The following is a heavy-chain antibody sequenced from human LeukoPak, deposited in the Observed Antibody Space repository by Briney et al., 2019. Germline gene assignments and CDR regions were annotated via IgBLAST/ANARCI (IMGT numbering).Heavy chain of an antibody. CDR1: GYTFTSYG. CDR2: ISAYNGNT. Sequence: ASVKVSCKASGYTFTSYGISWVRQAPGQGLEWMGWISAYNGNTNYAQKLQGRVTMTRDTSTSTVYMELSSLRSEDTAVYYCARVRLRVGAFDIWGQGTMVTVSS. CDR3: ARVRLRVGAFDI. D-gene: IGHD5-12*01. V-gene: IGHV1-18*01. J-gene: IGHJ3*02.